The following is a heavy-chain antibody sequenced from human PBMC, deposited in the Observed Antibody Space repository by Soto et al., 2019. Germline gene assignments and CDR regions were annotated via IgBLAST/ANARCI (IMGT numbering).Heavy chain of an antibody. J-gene: IGHJ4*02. CDR3: ARDPVFYGADEHFDY. V-gene: IGHV1-69*01. CDR1: GGTFSSYA. D-gene: IGHD4-17*01. CDR2: ISPIFGTA. Sequence: QVQLVQSGAAVKKPGSSVKVSCKASGGTFSSYAISWVRQAPGQGLEWMGGISPIFGTANYAQKFEGRVTITADESTSTAYMELSSLRSEDTAVYYCARDPVFYGADEHFDYWGQGTLVTVSS.